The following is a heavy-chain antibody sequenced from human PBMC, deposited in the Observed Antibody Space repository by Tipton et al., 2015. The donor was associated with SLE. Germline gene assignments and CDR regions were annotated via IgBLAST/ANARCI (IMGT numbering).Heavy chain of an antibody. Sequence: SLRLSCAASGFTFSSYEIHWVRQTTGKGLEWVSAIGTAGDTFYAGSVKGRFTISRENGKNSSYLQMSSLRAGDTAVYYCAREAFGTGTKALDIWGQGTMVTVSS. CDR3: AREAFGTGTKALDI. D-gene: IGHD4-17*01. CDR2: IGTAGDT. J-gene: IGHJ3*02. V-gene: IGHV3-13*01. CDR1: GFTFSSYE.